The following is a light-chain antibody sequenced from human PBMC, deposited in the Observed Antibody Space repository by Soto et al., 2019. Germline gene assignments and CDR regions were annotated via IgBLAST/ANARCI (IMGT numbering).Light chain of an antibody. CDR1: SSDVGSYNL. CDR2: EVS. CDR3: CSYAGSYPVV. J-gene: IGLJ2*01. V-gene: IGLV2-23*02. Sequence: QSALTQPASVSGSPGQSITISCTGTSSDVGSYNLVSWYQQHPGKAPKLMIYEVSKRPSGVSNRFSGSKSGNTASLTISGLQAEDEADYYCCSYAGSYPVVFGGGTKLTVL.